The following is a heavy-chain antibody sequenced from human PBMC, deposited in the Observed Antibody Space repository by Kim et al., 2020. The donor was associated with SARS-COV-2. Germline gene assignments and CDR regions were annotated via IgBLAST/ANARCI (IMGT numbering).Heavy chain of an antibody. Sequence: GGSLRLSCAASGFTFSDFNMHWVRQAPGKGLVWVSRINDDGSDTRYADFAKGRSTISRDNAKNTLNLQMHSLRAEGTAVYYCARDLDYILFDYWGEGALVTV. J-gene: IGHJ4*02. CDR3: ARDLDYILFDY. CDR2: INDDGSDT. V-gene: IGHV3-74*01. CDR1: GFTFSDFN. D-gene: IGHD4-4*01.